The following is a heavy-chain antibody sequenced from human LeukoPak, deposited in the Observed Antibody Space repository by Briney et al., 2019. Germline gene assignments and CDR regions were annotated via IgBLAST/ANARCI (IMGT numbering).Heavy chain of an antibody. Sequence: IRXXPXKGLEXIGEINHXGSTNYNPSLKSRVTISVDTSKTQFSLKLSSVTAADTAVYYCARGQGFRYYYDSSGYRPFDYWGQGTLVTVSS. V-gene: IGHV4-34*01. D-gene: IGHD3-22*01. CDR3: ARGQGFRYYYDSSGYRPFDY. CDR2: INHXGST. J-gene: IGHJ4*02.